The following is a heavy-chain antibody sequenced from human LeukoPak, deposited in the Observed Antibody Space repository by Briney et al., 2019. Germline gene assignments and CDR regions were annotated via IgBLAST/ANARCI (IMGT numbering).Heavy chain of an antibody. D-gene: IGHD6-19*01. V-gene: IGHV4-39*01. Sequence: SETLSLTCTVSGGFISSSSYYWVRIRQPPGKGLEWIGSIYYSGSTYYNPSLKSRVTISVDTSKNQFSLKLSSVTAADTAVYYCASKASSGLYLLYYYSMDVWGQGTTVTVSS. CDR1: GGFISSSSYY. CDR2: IYYSGST. J-gene: IGHJ6*02. CDR3: ASKASSGLYLLYYYSMDV.